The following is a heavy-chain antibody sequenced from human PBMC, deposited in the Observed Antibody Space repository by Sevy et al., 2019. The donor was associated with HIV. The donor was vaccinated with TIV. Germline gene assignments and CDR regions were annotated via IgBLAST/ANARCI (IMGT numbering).Heavy chain of an antibody. D-gene: IGHD6-19*01. CDR2: IHHSGST. J-gene: IGHJ4*02. Sequence: SETLSLTCTVSGGSISSGSYYWGWIRQPPGKGLEWITTIHHSGSTYYNPSLKSRVTISVDTSKNQFSLKMNSVTATDTAVYYCARQGDGGSDWYVDYSFDYWGQGTLVTVSS. CDR3: ARQGDGGSDWYVDYSFDY. V-gene: IGHV4-39*01. CDR1: GGSISSGSYY.